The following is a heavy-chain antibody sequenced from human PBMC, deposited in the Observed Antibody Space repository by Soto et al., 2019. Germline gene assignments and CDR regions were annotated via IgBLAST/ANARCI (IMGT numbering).Heavy chain of an antibody. CDR2: INPSGGST. J-gene: IGHJ4*02. Sequence: GASVKVSCKASGYTFTSYYMHWVRQAPGQGLEWMGIINPSGGSTSYAQKFQGRVTMTRDTSTSTVYMELSSLRSEDTAVYYCARVPVVVPAALHFDYWRQGTLVTVSS. CDR1: GYTFTSYY. CDR3: ARVPVVVPAALHFDY. V-gene: IGHV1-46*01. D-gene: IGHD2-2*01.